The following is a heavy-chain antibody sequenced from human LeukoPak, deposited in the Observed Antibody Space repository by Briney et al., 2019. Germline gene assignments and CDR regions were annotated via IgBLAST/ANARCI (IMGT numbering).Heavy chain of an antibody. Sequence: ASVKVSCKASGYTFTSYGISWVRQAPGQGLEWMGWISAYNGDTNYAQKLQGRVTMTTDTSTSTAYMEVRSLRSDDTAVYYCARDRYYYDSSGYYYYFDYWGQGTLVTVSP. V-gene: IGHV1-18*01. CDR3: ARDRYYYDSSGYYYYFDY. CDR1: GYTFTSYG. D-gene: IGHD3-22*01. CDR2: ISAYNGDT. J-gene: IGHJ4*02.